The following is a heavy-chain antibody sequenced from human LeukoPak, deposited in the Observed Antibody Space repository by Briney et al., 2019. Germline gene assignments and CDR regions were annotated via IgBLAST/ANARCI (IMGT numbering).Heavy chain of an antibody. CDR3: ARGGRGSYRFDY. CDR2: ISSSSTI. Sequence: PGGSLRLSCAASGFTFSSYSMNWVRQAPGKGLEWVSYISSSSTIYYADSVKGRFTISRDNAKNSLYLQMNSLRAEDTAVYYCARGGRGSYRFDYWGQGTLVTVSS. D-gene: IGHD3-16*02. CDR1: GFTFSSYS. J-gene: IGHJ4*02. V-gene: IGHV3-48*01.